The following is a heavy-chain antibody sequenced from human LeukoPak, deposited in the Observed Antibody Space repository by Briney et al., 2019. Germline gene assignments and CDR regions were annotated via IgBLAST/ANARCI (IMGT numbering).Heavy chain of an antibody. CDR2: ISNSGYSA. J-gene: IGHJ4*02. Sequence: QSGGSLRLSCAASGVTFSSYAMSLVRQAPGKGLEWGSGISNSGYSAFYADSVKGRFTISRDSSKKTLYLKVDSLRAEDAAVYYCAKASSDYDKFPFFDYWGQGTPVTVSS. D-gene: IGHD5-12*01. V-gene: IGHV3-23*01. CDR1: GVTFSSYA. CDR3: AKASSDYDKFPFFDY.